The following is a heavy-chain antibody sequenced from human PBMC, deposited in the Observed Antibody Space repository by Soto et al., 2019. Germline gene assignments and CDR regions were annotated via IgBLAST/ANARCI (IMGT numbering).Heavy chain of an antibody. V-gene: IGHV3-9*01. CDR1: GFIFDDFA. J-gene: IGHJ5*02. D-gene: IGHD6-19*01. Sequence: PGGSLRLSCTVTGFIFDDFAMHWVRQAPGKGLEWVSGISWNSAGVVYADSVNGRFTISRDNAEDSLYLHMNSLRPDDTAFYFCVKDSCGWPRHFCYRWGKGCLVRVSS. CDR3: VKDSCGWPRHFCYR. CDR2: ISWNSAGV.